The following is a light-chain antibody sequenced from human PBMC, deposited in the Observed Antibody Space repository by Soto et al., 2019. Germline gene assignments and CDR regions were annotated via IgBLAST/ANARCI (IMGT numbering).Light chain of an antibody. CDR2: GAS. V-gene: IGKV3-20*01. J-gene: IGKJ1*01. CDR3: QQYGSSPTT. Sequence: IVMTQSPATLSVSPGERATLSCRASRGISSNLAWYQQKPGQAPRRLIFGASIRAAGIPDRFSGSGSGTDFTLTISRLEPEDFAVYYCQQYGSSPTTFGQGTKVDNK. CDR1: RGISSN.